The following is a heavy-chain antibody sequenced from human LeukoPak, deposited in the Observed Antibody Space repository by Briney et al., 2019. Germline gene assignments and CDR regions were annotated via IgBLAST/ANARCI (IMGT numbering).Heavy chain of an antibody. CDR3: ARGMGDYDSSGYDY. CDR2: IHYTGKN. V-gene: IGHV4-59*01. J-gene: IGHJ4*02. D-gene: IGHD3-22*01. Sequence: SETLSLTCTVSGDSITSYYWNWVRQPPGKGLEWIGYIHYTGKNNYNPSLKSRITMSVDTSKSQFSLKLSSVTAADTAVYYCARGMGDYDSSGYDYWGQGTLVTVSS. CDR1: GDSITSYY.